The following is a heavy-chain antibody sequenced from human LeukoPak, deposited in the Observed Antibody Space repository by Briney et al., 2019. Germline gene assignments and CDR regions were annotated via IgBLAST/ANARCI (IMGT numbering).Heavy chain of an antibody. D-gene: IGHD3-22*01. CDR1: GFTFSSYR. CDR2: ISSSSSYI. J-gene: IGHJ4*02. CDR3: AIDSGRDDSSGYYYSEVDY. V-gene: IGHV3-21*01. Sequence: GGSLRLSCAASGFTFSSYRMSWVRQAPGKGVEWVSSISSSSSYIYYADSVKGRFTISRDNAKNSLYLQMNSLRAQDTAVYYCAIDSGRDDSSGYYYSEVDYWGQGTLVTVSS.